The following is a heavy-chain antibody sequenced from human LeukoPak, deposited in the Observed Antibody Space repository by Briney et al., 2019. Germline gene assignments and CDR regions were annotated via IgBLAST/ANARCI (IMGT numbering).Heavy chain of an antibody. CDR1: GGSISSYY. D-gene: IGHD3-10*01. V-gene: IGHV4-4*07. Sequence: PSETLSLTCTVSGGSISSYYWSWIRQPAGKGLEWIGRIYTSGSTNYNPSLKSRVTISVDTSKNQFSLKLSSVTAADTAVYYCASTYYYGSGSYLRYYFDYWGQGTLVTVSS. CDR3: ASTYYYGSGSYLRYYFDY. CDR2: IYTSGST. J-gene: IGHJ4*02.